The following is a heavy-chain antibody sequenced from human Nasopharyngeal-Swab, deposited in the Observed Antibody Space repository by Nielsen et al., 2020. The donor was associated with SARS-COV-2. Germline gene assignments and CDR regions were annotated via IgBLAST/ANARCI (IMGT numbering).Heavy chain of an antibody. Sequence: GGSLRLSCAASGFTFSGSAMHWVRQASGKGLEWVGRIRSKANSYATAYAASVKGRFTISRDDSKNTAYLQMNSLKTEDTAVYYCARGGGSGAWGYFDSPENYYYMDVWGKGTTVTVSS. V-gene: IGHV3-73*01. CDR2: IRSKANSYAT. CDR3: ARGGGSGAWGYFDSPENYYYMDV. D-gene: IGHD3-9*01. CDR1: GFTFSGSA. J-gene: IGHJ6*03.